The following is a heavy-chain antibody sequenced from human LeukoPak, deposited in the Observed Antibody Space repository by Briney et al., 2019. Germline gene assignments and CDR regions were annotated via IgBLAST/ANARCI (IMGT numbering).Heavy chain of an antibody. CDR2: ISSSSSYI. CDR3: ARIIAHAFDI. Sequence: GGSLRLSCAASGFTFSSYSMNWVRQAPGKGLEWVSSISSSSSYIYYADSVKGRFAISRDNAKNSLYLQMNSLRAEDTAVYYCARIIAHAFDIWGQGTMVTVSS. J-gene: IGHJ3*02. V-gene: IGHV3-21*01. D-gene: IGHD3-10*01. CDR1: GFTFSSYS.